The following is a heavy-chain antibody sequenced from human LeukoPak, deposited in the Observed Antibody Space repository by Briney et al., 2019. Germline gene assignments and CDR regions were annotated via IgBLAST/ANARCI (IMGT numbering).Heavy chain of an antibody. Sequence: GGSLRLSCAASGFNFXTXXXXXVRQAPGXXXXXVAVIXXXGXXXXXXXXXXXXXXISRDNSKSTLSLQMNSLRAEDTAVYYCARVIRGFGALDYWGQGTLVTVSS. CDR1: GFNFXTXX. V-gene: IGHV3-33*01. CDR3: ARVIRGFGALDY. D-gene: IGHD3-10*01. J-gene: IGHJ4*02. CDR2: IXXXGXXX.